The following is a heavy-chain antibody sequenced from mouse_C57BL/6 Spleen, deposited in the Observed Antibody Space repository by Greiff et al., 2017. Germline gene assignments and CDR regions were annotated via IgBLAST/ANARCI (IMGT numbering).Heavy chain of an antibody. J-gene: IGHJ1*03. CDR1: GYTFTSYW. CDR3: AKYGNYEWYFDV. V-gene: IGHV1-7*01. CDR2: INPSSGYT. Sequence: VMLVESGAELAKPGASVKLSCKASGYTFTSYWMHWVKQRPGQGLEWIGYINPSSGYTKYNQKFKDKATLTADKASSTAYMQLSRLTYEDSAVYYCAKYGNYEWYFDVWGTGTTVTVSS. D-gene: IGHD2-1*01.